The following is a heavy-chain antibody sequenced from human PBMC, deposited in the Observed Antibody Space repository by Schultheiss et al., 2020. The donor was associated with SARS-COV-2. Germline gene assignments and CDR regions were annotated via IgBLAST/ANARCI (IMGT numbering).Heavy chain of an antibody. J-gene: IGHJ4*02. CDR2: ISWNSGSI. V-gene: IGHV3-9*01. CDR3: AKDRVQQLVYYFDY. Sequence: GGSLRLSCAASGFTFDDYAMHWVRQAPGKGLEWVSGISWNSGSIGYADSVKGRFTIARDNAKNTLYLQMNSLRAEDTAVYYCAKDRVQQLVYYFDYWGQGALGTGSS. D-gene: IGHD6-13*01. CDR1: GFTFDDYA.